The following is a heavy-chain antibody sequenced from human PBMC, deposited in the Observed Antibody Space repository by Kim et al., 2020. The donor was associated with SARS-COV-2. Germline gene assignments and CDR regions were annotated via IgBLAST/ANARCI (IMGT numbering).Heavy chain of an antibody. Sequence: GGSLRLSCAASGFTFSTDWMSWVRQAPGKGLEWVANIKRDGSERYYLHSVKVRFTISRDNAKNSLYLQMNSLRADDTAVYYCAREWGYWGQGTLVTVSS. D-gene: IGHD1-26*01. CDR2: IKRDGSER. CDR1: GFTFSTDW. V-gene: IGHV3-7*01. J-gene: IGHJ4*02. CDR3: AREWGY.